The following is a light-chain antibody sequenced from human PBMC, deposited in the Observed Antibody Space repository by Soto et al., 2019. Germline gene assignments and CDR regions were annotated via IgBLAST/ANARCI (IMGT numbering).Light chain of an antibody. CDR1: SSDVGGYNY. V-gene: IGLV2-14*01. J-gene: IGLJ1*01. Sequence: LTQPASVSGSPGQSITISCTGTSSDVGGYNYVSWYQQHPGKAPKLMIYEVSNRPSGVSNRFSGSKSGNTASLTISGLQAEDEADYYCSSYTSSSTLDVFGTGTKVTVL. CDR3: SSYTSSSTLDV. CDR2: EVS.